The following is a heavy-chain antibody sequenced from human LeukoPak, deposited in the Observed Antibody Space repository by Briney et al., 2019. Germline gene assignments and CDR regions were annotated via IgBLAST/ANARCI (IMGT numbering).Heavy chain of an antibody. CDR3: AKDPGGLWLLKTVNYYFDY. Sequence: PGGSLRLSCAASGFTFSSYAMSWVRQAPGKGLEWVSAISGSGGSTYYADSVKGRFTISRDNSKNTLYLQMNRLRAEDTAVYYCAKDPGGLWLLKTVNYYFDYWGQGTLVTVSS. J-gene: IGHJ4*02. V-gene: IGHV3-23*01. CDR2: ISGSGGST. D-gene: IGHD5-18*01. CDR1: GFTFSSYA.